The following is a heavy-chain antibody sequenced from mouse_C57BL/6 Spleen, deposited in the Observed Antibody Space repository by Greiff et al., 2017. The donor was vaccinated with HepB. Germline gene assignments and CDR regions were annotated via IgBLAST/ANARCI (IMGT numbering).Heavy chain of an antibody. Sequence: VHVKQSGAELVRPGASVKLSCTASGFNIKDDYMHWVKQRPEQGLEWIGWIDPENGDTEYASKFQGKATITADTSSNTAYLQLSSLTSEDTAVYYCTDGYFFAYWGQGTLVTVSA. CDR2: IDPENGDT. D-gene: IGHD2-3*01. CDR1: GFNIKDDY. J-gene: IGHJ3*01. V-gene: IGHV14-4*01. CDR3: TDGYFFAY.